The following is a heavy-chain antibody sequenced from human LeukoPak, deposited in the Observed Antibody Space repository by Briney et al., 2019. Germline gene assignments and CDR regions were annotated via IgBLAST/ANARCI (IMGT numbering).Heavy chain of an antibody. J-gene: IGHJ4*02. CDR3: ARDRGYSYGSVYYFDY. CDR1: GYTFTGYY. D-gene: IGHD5-18*01. Sequence: ASVKVSCKASGYTFTGYYMHWVRQAPGQGLKWMGWINPNSGGTNYAQKFQGRVTKTRDTSISTAYMELSRLRSDDTAVYYCARDRGYSYGSVYYFDYWGQGTLVTVSS. CDR2: INPNSGGT. V-gene: IGHV1-2*02.